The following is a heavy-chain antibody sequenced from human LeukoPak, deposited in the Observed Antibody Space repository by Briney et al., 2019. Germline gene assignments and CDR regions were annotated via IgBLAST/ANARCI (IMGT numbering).Heavy chain of an antibody. CDR1: GYSFSTYK. J-gene: IGHJ6*02. CDR2: VSPGDPDT. V-gene: IGHV5-51*01. D-gene: IGHD5-24*01. Sequence: RGESLKISCKGSGYSFSTYKISWVRQLPGKGLEWMGLVSPGDPDTRYGPSFQGQVTLSADESTNTAYIQWDSLKASDTAVYYCARHNFGLDVWGQGTTVTVSS. CDR3: ARHNFGLDV.